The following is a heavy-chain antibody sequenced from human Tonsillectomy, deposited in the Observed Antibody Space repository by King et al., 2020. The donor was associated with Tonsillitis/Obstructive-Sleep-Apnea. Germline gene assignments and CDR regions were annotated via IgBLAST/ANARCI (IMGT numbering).Heavy chain of an antibody. CDR3: ARDDIVVVPAEGY. CDR2: ISSSSSTI. V-gene: IGHV3-48*02. CDR1: GFTFSSYS. Sequence: DVQLVESGGGLVQPGGSLRLSCAASGFTFSSYSMNWVRQAPGKGLEWVSYISSSSSTIYYADSVKGRFTISRDNAKNSLYQQMNSLRDEDTAVYYCARDDIVVVPAEGYWGQGTLVTVSS. J-gene: IGHJ4*02. D-gene: IGHD2-2*01.